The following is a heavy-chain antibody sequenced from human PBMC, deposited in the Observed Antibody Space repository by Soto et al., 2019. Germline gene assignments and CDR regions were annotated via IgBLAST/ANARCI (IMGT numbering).Heavy chain of an antibody. V-gene: IGHV1-69*12. J-gene: IGHJ1*01. Sequence: QVQLVQSGAEVKKPGSSVKVSCKASGGTFSNYAISWVRQAPGQGLEWMGDIIPIFGTTKNAQKFQDRVPMTADESTGTAYMDLRSLRSEDTAVYYCASRGERDNYDTSGYGWGQGTLVIVSS. CDR1: GGTFSNYA. CDR2: IIPIFGTT. CDR3: ASRGERDNYDTSGYG. D-gene: IGHD3-22*01.